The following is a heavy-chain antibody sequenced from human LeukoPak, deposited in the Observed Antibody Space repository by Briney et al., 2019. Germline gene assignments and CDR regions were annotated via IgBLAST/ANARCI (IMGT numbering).Heavy chain of an antibody. CDR1: GGSFSGYY. CDR2: INYSGST. D-gene: IGHD2-2*01. J-gene: IGHJ5*02. V-gene: IGHV4-34*01. CDR3: ARGPIVPAADGFPGWFDP. Sequence: PSETLSLTCAVYGGSFSGYYWSWIRQPPGKGLEWIGEINYSGSTNYNPSLKSRVTISVDTSKNQFSLKLSSVTAADTAVYYCARGPIVPAADGFPGWFDPWGQGTLATVSS.